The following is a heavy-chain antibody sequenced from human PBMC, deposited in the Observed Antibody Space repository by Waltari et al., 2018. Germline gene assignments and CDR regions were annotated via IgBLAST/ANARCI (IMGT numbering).Heavy chain of an antibody. CDR3: VAATPSSDH. CDR2: INRDGSST. D-gene: IGHD6-6*01. Sequence: DVQLVESGGGLVQPGGSLRLSCATSGFIFSNYWMHWVRQVPGKGLVWVSRINRDGSSTTYADSVKGRFSISRDSASSTLYLQMNSLRAEDTAVYYCVAATPSSDHWGQGTLVTVSS. V-gene: IGHV3-74*01. J-gene: IGHJ5*02. CDR1: GFIFSNYW.